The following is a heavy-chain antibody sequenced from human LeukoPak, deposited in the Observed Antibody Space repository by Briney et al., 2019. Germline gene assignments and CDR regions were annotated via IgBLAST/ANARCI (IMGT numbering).Heavy chain of an antibody. CDR3: ATSYDMGWLIGY. CDR2: INHNGGRT. D-gene: IGHD3/OR15-3a*01. Sequence: GGSLRLSCAASGFTFNNYAMTWVRHAPGKGLEWVSTINHNGGRTYYADSLEGRFAISRDNGKSSLYLQMNSLRAEDTALYYCATSYDMGWLIGYWGQGTLVTVSS. J-gene: IGHJ4*02. CDR1: GFTFNNYA. V-gene: IGHV3-23*01.